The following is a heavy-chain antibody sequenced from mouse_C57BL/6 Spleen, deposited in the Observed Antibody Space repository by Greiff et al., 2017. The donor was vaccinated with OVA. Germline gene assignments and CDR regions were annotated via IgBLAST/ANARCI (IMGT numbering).Heavy chain of an antibody. J-gene: IGHJ3*01. D-gene: IGHD1-1*01. CDR2: IRLKSDNYAT. CDR1: GFTFSNYW. Sequence: EVKVEESGGGLVQPGGSMKLSCVASGFTFSNYWMNWVRQSPEKGLEWVAQIRLKSDNYATHYAESVKGRFTISRDDSKSSVYLQMNNLRAEDTGIYYCTNYYGSNFAYWGQGTLVTVSA. V-gene: IGHV6-3*01. CDR3: TNYYGSNFAY.